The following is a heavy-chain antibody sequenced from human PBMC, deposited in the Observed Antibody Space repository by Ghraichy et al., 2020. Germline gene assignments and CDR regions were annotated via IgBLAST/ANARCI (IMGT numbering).Heavy chain of an antibody. D-gene: IGHD2-21*02. V-gene: IGHV4-34*01. CDR1: GGSFSGYY. CDR3: ARSPYCGGDCYGGVFDY. J-gene: IGHJ4*02. CDR2: INHSGST. Sequence: SETLTLTCAVYGGSFSGYYWSWIRQPPGKGLEWIGEINHSGSTNYNPSLKSRVTISVDTSKNQFSLKLSSVTAADTAVYYCARSPYCGGDCYGGVFDYWGQGTLVTVSS.